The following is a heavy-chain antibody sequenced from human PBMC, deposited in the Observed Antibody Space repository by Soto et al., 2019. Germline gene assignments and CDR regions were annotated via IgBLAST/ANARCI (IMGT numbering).Heavy chain of an antibody. J-gene: IGHJ6*02. D-gene: IGHD2-2*01. CDR2: INGDGSST. V-gene: IGHV3-74*01. CDR3: ARPICSSVNCYRVDYHYGMDV. Sequence: EVQLVESGGGSVQPGGSLRLSCSASGFTFNNYWMHWVRQAPGKGLVWVSGINGDGSSTNYADSVKGRFTISRDNAKNTLYLQMSSLRAEDTAVFYCARPICSSVNCYRVDYHYGMDVWGQGTTVTVSS. CDR1: GFTFNNYW.